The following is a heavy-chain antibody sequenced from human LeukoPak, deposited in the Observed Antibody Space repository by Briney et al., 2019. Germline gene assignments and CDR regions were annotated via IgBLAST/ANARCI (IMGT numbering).Heavy chain of an antibody. Sequence: ASVKVSCKASGYTFTSYDINWVRQAAGQGLEWMGWMNPNSGNTGYAQKFQGRVTMTRNTSISTAHMELSSLRSEDTAVYYCARVPIMITFGGVIVDAHFDYWGQGTLVTVSS. CDR2: MNPNSGNT. J-gene: IGHJ4*02. D-gene: IGHD3-16*02. CDR1: GYTFTSYD. CDR3: ARVPIMITFGGVIVDAHFDY. V-gene: IGHV1-8*01.